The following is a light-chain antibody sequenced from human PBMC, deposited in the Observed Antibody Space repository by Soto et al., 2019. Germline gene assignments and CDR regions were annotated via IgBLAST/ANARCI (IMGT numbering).Light chain of an antibody. CDR1: SSDVGGYDY. CDR3: SSYTGGNPAYV. V-gene: IGLV2-8*01. CDR2: EVT. J-gene: IGLJ1*01. Sequence: QSALTQPPSASGSPGQSVTISCTGTSSDVGGYDYVSWYQQHPGKAPKLMIYEVTIRPSGVSDRFSGSKSGNTASLTVSGLQAEDDADYYCSSYTGGNPAYVFGTGTKV.